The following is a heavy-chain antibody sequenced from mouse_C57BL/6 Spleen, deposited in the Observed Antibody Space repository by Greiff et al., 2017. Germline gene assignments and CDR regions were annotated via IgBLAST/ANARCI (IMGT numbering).Heavy chain of an antibody. V-gene: IGHV5-16*01. CDR2: INYDGSST. J-gene: IGHJ4*01. CDR1: GFTFSDYY. Sequence: EVKLMESEGGLVQPGSSMKLSCTASGFTFSDYYMAWVRQVPEKGLEWVANINYDGSSTYYLDSLKSRFIISRDNAKNILYLQMSSLKSEDTATYYCAREGWDDAMDYWGKGTSVTVSS. CDR3: AREGWDDAMDY. D-gene: IGHD4-1*01.